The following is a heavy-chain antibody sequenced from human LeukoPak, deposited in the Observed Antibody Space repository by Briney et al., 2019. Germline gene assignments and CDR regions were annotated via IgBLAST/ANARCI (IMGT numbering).Heavy chain of an antibody. V-gene: IGHV4-39*07. D-gene: IGHD3-22*01. CDR1: GGSISSSSYY. CDR3: ARVGTAYYYDYKNAYYYYYYMDV. CDR2: IYYSGST. J-gene: IGHJ6*03. Sequence: SETLSLTCTVSGGSISSSSYYWGWIRQPPGKGLEWIGSIYYSGSTYYNPSLKSRVTISVDTSKNQFSLKLSSVTAADTAVYYCARVGTAYYYDYKNAYYYYYYMDVWGKGTTVTVSS.